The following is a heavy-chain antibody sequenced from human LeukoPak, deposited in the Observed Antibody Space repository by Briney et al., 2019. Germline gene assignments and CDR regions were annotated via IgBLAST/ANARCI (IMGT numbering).Heavy chain of an antibody. CDR3: AKARDDAFDI. J-gene: IGHJ3*02. Sequence: GGSLRLSCAASGFTFSSYGMHWVRQAPGKGLEWVAVISYDGSNKYYADSVKGRFTISRDNSKNTLYLQMNSLRAEDTAVYYCAKARDDAFDIWGQGTMVTVSS. CDR2: ISYDGSNK. CDR1: GFTFSSYG. V-gene: IGHV3-30*18.